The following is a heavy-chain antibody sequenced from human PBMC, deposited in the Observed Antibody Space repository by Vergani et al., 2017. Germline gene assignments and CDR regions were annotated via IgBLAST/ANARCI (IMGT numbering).Heavy chain of an antibody. CDR2: IYPDDSDT. CDR1: GYSFTNYW. Sequence: EVQLVPSGAEVKKPGESLKISCQCSGYSFTNYWIGWVRQMPGKGLEWMGIIYPDDSDTRYSPSFQGQVTISADKSISTAYLQWNSLKASDTAMYYCARLGYCSSGRCYPDDYWGQGTLVTVSS. D-gene: IGHD2-15*01. J-gene: IGHJ4*02. V-gene: IGHV5-51*03. CDR3: ARLGYCSSGRCYPDDY.